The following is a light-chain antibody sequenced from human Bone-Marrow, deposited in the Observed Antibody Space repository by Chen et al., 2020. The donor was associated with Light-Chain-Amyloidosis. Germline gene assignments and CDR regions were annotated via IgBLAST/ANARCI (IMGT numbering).Light chain of an antibody. CDR2: RDT. CDR3: QSADSSGTYEVI. Sequence: SYGLTQPTPESLSPGRTARITCSGADLPTKYAYWYQQKPGQAPVLVIIRDTERPSGISDRFSGSSSGTTATLTISGVQAEDEADYHCQSADSSGTYEVIFGGGTKLTVL. CDR1: DLPTKY. J-gene: IGLJ2*01. V-gene: IGLV3-25*03.